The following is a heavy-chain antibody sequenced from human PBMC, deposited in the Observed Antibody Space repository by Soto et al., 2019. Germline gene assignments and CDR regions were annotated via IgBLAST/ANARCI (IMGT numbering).Heavy chain of an antibody. J-gene: IGHJ4*02. D-gene: IGHD5-18*01. CDR3: TRDEDTAMVTYSY. Sequence: GGSLRLSCAASGFTFSSFGMHWVRQAPGKGLEWVSLIWYDGSKKSYGDSVKGRFTISRDNSRNTVYLQMNSLRVEDTAVYYCTRDEDTAMVTYSYWGQGTLVTVSS. V-gene: IGHV3-33*01. CDR2: IWYDGSKK. CDR1: GFTFSSFG.